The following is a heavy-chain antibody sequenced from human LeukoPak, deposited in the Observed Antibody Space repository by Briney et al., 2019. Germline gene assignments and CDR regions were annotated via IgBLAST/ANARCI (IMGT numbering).Heavy chain of an antibody. CDR1: GGSFSGYY. V-gene: IGHV4-34*01. D-gene: IGHD2-15*01. CDR2: INHSGST. CDR3: ASSILGYCSGGSCYPRY. J-gene: IGHJ4*02. Sequence: PSETLSLTCAVYGGSFSGYYWSWIRQPPGKGLEWIGEINHSGSTNYNPSLKSRVTISVDTSKNQFSLKLSSVTAADTAVYYCASSILGYCSGGSCYPRYWGQGTLVTVSS.